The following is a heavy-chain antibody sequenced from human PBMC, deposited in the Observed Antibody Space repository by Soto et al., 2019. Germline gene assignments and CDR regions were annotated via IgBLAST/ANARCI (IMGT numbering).Heavy chain of an antibody. Sequence: ASVKVSCKASGYTFSSFGIIWVRQAPGQGLEWMGWISAYNGNTNYAQKFQVRVTMTTDTSTSSAYMALRSLRSDDTAVYYCARPLDYYYYAMDAWGQGTTVTVSS. J-gene: IGHJ6*02. CDR3: ARPLDYYYYAMDA. CDR2: ISAYNGNT. CDR1: GYTFSSFG. V-gene: IGHV1-18*01.